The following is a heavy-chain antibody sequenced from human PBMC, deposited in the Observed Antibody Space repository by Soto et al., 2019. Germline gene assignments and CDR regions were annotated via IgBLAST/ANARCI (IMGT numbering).Heavy chain of an antibody. CDR3: ARTTLNWNFGSMDV. Sequence: QVQLHQWGAGLLKPSETLSLTCAVYGGSFSGYNWSWIRQPPGKGLEWIGEINHSESTNYNPSLKSRVTISVDTSKNQFSLKLSSATAADTAVYYCARTTLNWNFGSMDVWGNGTRVTVSS. D-gene: IGHD1-7*01. CDR2: INHSEST. V-gene: IGHV4-34*01. J-gene: IGHJ6*04. CDR1: GGSFSGYN.